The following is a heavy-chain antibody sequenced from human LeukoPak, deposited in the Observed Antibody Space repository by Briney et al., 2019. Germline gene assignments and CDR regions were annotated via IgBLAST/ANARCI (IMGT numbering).Heavy chain of an antibody. V-gene: IGHV1-69*13. CDR1: GGTFSSYA. Sequence: GASVKVSCKASGGTFSSYAISWVRQAPGQGLEWMGGIIPIFGTANYAQKFQGRVTITADESTSTAYMELSSLRSEDTAVYYCAGEDGRLVQLERRRPTLGYYYYMDVWGKGTTVTVSS. J-gene: IGHJ6*03. CDR2: IIPIFGTA. CDR3: AGEDGRLVQLERRRPTLGYYYYMDV. D-gene: IGHD1-1*01.